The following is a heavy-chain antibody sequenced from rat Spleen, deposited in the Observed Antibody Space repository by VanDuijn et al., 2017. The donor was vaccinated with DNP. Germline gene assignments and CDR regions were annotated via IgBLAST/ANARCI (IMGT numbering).Heavy chain of an antibody. CDR2: INSAGNT. Sequence: EVQLQESGPGLVKPSQSLSLTCSVTGHSITDSYRWNWIRKFPGNKLEWMGYINSAGNTRYNPSLKSRISITRDTSRNHVFLQVNSSTAEDTATYYCASTQFSGDVNWFAYWGQGTLVTVSS. CDR1: GHSITDSYR. D-gene: IGHD1-1*01. J-gene: IGHJ3*01. CDR3: ASTQFSGDVNWFAY. V-gene: IGHV3-3*01.